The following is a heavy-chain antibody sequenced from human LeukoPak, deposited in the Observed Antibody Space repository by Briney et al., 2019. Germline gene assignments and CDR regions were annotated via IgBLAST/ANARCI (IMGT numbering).Heavy chain of an antibody. J-gene: IGHJ3*01. Sequence: SQTLSLTCAISGDSVSRNDAGWSWIRQSPSRGLEWLARTYYTSKWYKDDAGSVKGRIIINADTAKNQFSLQVNSVTPEDTALXXXXXXXLVRGSINSMIGFDVWGQGIMVTVSS. CDR2: TYYTSKWYK. D-gene: IGHD3-10*01. CDR3: XXXXLVRGSINSMIGFDV. V-gene: IGHV6-1*01. CDR1: GDSVSRNDAG.